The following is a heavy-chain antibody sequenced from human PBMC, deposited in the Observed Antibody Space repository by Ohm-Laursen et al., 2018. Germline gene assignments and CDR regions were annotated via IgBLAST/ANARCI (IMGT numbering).Heavy chain of an antibody. CDR1: GFAFSNSW. CDR2: INQDGSEK. CDR3: ARAWEGATTRYFDY. Sequence: SLRLSCAASGFAFSNSWLTWVRQAPGKGLEWVAHINQDGSEKNYGDSVKGRFSISRDNANKLVYLQMNSLRAEDTAVYYCARAWEGATTRYFDYWGQGALVTVSS. J-gene: IGHJ4*02. D-gene: IGHD1-26*01. V-gene: IGHV3-7*01.